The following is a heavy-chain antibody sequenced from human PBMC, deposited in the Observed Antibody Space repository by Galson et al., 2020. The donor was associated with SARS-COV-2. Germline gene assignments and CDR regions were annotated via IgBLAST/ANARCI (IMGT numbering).Heavy chain of an antibody. CDR3: ARGVVGGGDYFDY. CDR1: GFTVTNTY. D-gene: IGHD3-22*01. V-gene: IGHV3-53*01. Sequence: GESLKLSCAASGFTVTNTYMIWVRQAPGKGLEWVSVIYSGGSTYYADSVKGRFTISRDKSKNTLNLQMNGLTAEDTAVYYCARGVVGGGDYFDYWGQGTPVTVSS. J-gene: IGHJ4*02. CDR2: IYSGGST.